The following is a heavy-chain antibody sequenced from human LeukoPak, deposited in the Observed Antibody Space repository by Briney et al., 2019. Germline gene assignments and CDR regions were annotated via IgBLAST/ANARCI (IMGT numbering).Heavy chain of an antibody. J-gene: IGHJ4*02. CDR3: ATDFYGASYFDY. V-gene: IGHV3-30*04. D-gene: IGHD4-17*01. CDR1: GFTLSSYA. CDR2: ISYDGSNK. Sequence: GGSLRLSCAASGFTLSSYAMHWVRQAPGKGLEWVAVISYDGSNKYYADSVMGRFTISRDNSENTLYLQMNSLRTEDTAVYYCATDFYGASYFDYWGQGTLVTVSS.